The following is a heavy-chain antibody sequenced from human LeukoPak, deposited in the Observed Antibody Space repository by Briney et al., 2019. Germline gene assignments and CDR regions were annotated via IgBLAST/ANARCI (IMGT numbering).Heavy chain of an antibody. D-gene: IGHD3-22*01. CDR2: ISSSGSYI. J-gene: IGHJ4*02. V-gene: IGHV3-21*01. CDR3: ARVFYDSSARGNHFDY. Sequence: GGSLRLSCAASGFTFRSYSMNWVRQAPGKGLEWVSSISSSGSYIYYADSVKGRFTISRDNAKNSLYLQVKRLRAEDTAVYYCARVFYDSSARGNHFDYWGQGNLVTVSS. CDR1: GFTFRSYS.